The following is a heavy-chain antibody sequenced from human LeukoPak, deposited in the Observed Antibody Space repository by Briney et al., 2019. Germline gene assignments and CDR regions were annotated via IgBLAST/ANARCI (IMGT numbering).Heavy chain of an antibody. CDR2: IYYSGST. D-gene: IGHD6-13*01. Sequence: SETLSLTCTVSGGSVSRDNYSWSWIRQPPGKGLEWIGYIYYSGSTNYNPSLKSRVTISVDTSKNQFSLKLSSVTAADTAVYYCAARYSSSWYDFDYWGQGTLVTVSS. J-gene: IGHJ4*02. CDR1: GGSVSRDNYS. CDR3: AARYSSSWYDFDY. V-gene: IGHV4-61*01.